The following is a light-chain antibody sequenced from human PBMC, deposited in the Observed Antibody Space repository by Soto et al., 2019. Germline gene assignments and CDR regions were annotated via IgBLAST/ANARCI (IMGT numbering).Light chain of an antibody. J-gene: IGKJ4*01. V-gene: IGKV1-39*01. CDR2: AAS. Sequence: DIQMTQSPSSLSASIGDRVTITCRAGQSISNYLNWYQQKPGKAPKLLIYAASSLQSGVPSRFSGSGSGTDFTLTISSLQPEDFATYYCQQSYSTPRTFGGGTKVEIK. CDR1: QSISNY. CDR3: QQSYSTPRT.